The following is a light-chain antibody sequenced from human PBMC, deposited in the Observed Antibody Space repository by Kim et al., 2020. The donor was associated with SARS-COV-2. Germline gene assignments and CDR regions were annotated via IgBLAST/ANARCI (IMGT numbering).Light chain of an antibody. CDR2: GAS. CDR1: QSVNSLH. Sequence: EIVLTQSPGTLSLSPGEKVTLSCTASQSVNSLHVVWYQQRPGLPPRLIMTGASRRATGTPDRFSGSGSGTDFSLTITRLEPEDFAVYYCQHFGSPPITFGQGTRLEIK. J-gene: IGKJ5*01. CDR3: QHFGSPPIT. V-gene: IGKV3-20*01.